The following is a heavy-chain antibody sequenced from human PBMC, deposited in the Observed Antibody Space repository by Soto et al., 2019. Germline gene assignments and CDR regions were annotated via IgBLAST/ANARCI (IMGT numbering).Heavy chain of an antibody. CDR3: AKDRGSILMVYAADY. D-gene: IGHD2-8*01. V-gene: IGHV3-30*18. Sequence: GGSLRLSCAASGFTFSSYGVHWVRQAPGKGLEWVAVISYDGSNKYYADSVKGRFTISRDNSKNTLYLQMNSLRAEDTAVYYCAKDRGSILMVYAADYWGQGTLVTVSS. J-gene: IGHJ4*02. CDR1: GFTFSSYG. CDR2: ISYDGSNK.